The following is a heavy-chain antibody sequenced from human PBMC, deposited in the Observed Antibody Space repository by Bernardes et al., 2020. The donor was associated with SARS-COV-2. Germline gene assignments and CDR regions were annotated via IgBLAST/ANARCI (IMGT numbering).Heavy chain of an antibody. D-gene: IGHD3-22*01. Sequence: GGSLRLSCAASGFTFSDYYMTWIRQAPGKGLEWISYISSSGSAVYYADSVKGRFAVSRDNGQNCLFLDMDSLRAEDSAVYYCAREASFYFYSGAYRFWGQGTLVAVSS. CDR1: GFTFSDYY. CDR2: ISSSGSAV. J-gene: IGHJ4*02. V-gene: IGHV3-11*01. CDR3: AREASFYFYSGAYRF.